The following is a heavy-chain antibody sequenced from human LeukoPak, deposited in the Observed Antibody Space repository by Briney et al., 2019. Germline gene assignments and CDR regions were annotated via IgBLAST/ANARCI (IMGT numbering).Heavy chain of an antibody. CDR3: ARANYYSSGSYYGMDV. CDR1: GFTFNSHG. V-gene: IGHV3-33*01. D-gene: IGHD3-10*01. J-gene: IGHJ6*02. CDR2: IWYDGSNR. Sequence: GGSLRLSCAASGFTFNSHGMHWVRQAPGKGLEWEALIWYDGSNRYYVESVKGRFTISRDNSKSTLYLQMNSLRAEDTAVYYCARANYYSSGSYYGMDVWGPGTTVTVSS.